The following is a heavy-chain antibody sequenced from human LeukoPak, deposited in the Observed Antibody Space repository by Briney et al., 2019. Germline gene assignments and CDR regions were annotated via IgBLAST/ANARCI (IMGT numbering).Heavy chain of an antibody. J-gene: IGHJ3*02. CDR1: GFTFSTYW. CDR3: ARDLAWDAFDI. Sequence: GGSLRLSCTASGFTFSTYWMHWVRQAPGKGLVWVSRINSDGSSTTYADSVKGRFTISRDNAKNTLYLQMKSLRAEDTAVYYCARDLAWDAFDIWGQGTMVTVSS. V-gene: IGHV3-74*01. CDR2: INSDGSST.